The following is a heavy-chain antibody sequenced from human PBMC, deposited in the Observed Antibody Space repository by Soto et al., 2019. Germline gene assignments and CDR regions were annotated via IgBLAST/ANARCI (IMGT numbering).Heavy chain of an antibody. CDR3: ARGYYYYYGMDV. CDR2: IYSGGST. CDR1: GFTVSSNY. Sequence: GGSLRLSCAASGFTVSSNYMSWVRQAPGKGLEWVSVIYSGGSTYYADSVKGRFTISRDNSKNTLYLQMNSLRAEGTAVYYCARGYYYYYGMDVWGQGTTVTVSS. V-gene: IGHV3-53*01. J-gene: IGHJ6*02.